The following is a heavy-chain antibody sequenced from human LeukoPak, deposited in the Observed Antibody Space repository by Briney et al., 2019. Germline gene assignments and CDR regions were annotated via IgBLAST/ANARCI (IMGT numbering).Heavy chain of an antibody. CDR2: INHSGST. Sequence: SETLSHTCAVSGGSFSGQYWTWIRQLPGKGLEWIGEINHSGSTNYNPSLRSRVTMSKDTSMNQFSLRLSSVTAADTAIYYCARDLYRSICYDWGQGTLVTVSS. D-gene: IGHD6-13*01. V-gene: IGHV4-34*01. J-gene: IGHJ4*02. CDR3: ARDLYRSICYD. CDR1: GGSFSGQY.